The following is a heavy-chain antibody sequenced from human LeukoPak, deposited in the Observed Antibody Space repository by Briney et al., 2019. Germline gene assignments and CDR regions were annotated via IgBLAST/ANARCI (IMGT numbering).Heavy chain of an antibody. CDR1: GFTFSDYY. J-gene: IGHJ2*01. D-gene: IGHD6-19*01. CDR2: ISSSSSYT. V-gene: IGHV3-11*06. Sequence: PGGSLRLSCAASGFTFSDYYMSWIRQAPGKGLEWVSYISSSSSYTNYADSVKGRFTISRDNSKNTLFLQMNSLRAEDTAVYYCAKDLGGGSGCYDLWGRGTLVTVSS. CDR3: AKDLGGGSGCYDL.